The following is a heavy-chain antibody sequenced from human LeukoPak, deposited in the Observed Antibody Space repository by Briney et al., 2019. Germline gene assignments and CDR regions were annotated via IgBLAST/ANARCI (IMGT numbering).Heavy chain of an antibody. J-gene: IGHJ6*02. CDR2: ISAYNGNT. CDR1: GYTFTSYG. Sequence: GASVKVSCKASGYTFTSYGISWVRQAPGQGLEWMGWISAYNGNTKYAQKLQGRVTMTTDTSTSTAYMELRSLRSDDTAVYYCARELGGWYYYYSMDVWGQGTTVTVSS. V-gene: IGHV1-18*01. CDR3: ARELGGWYYYYSMDV. D-gene: IGHD1-26*01.